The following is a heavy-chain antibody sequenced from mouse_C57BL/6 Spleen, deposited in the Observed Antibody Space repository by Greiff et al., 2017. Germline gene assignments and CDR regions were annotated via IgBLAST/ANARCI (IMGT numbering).Heavy chain of an antibody. CDR1: GYSFTDYN. CDR3: ASPYYYGSSSWFAY. V-gene: IGHV1-39*01. J-gene: IGHJ3*01. D-gene: IGHD1-1*01. CDR2: INPNYGTT. Sequence: VQLKQSGPELVKPGASVKISCKASGYSFTDYNMNWVKQSNGKSLEWIGVINPNYGTTSYNQKFKGKATLTVDQSSSTAYMQLNSLTSEDSAVYYCASPYYYGSSSWFAYWGQGTLVTVSA.